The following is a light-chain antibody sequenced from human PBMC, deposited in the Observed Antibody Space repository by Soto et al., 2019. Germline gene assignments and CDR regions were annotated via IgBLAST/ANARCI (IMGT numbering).Light chain of an antibody. CDR1: QRVSNNF. V-gene: IGKV3D-20*01. Sequence: EIVLTQSPGTLSLSPGETATLSCWASQRVSNNFLGWYQQKPCLPPRLLIYDATSRANGIPERFSGRGSGTHFTLTISRLEPEDFAVYYCQQYGSTPWTFGRGTKVDIK. CDR3: QQYGSTPWT. J-gene: IGKJ1*01. CDR2: DAT.